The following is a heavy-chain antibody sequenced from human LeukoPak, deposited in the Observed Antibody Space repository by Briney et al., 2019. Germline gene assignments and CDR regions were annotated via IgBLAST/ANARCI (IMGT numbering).Heavy chain of an antibody. J-gene: IGHJ4*02. CDR2: FYYSGST. V-gene: IGHV4-39*01. D-gene: IGHD3-10*01. Sequence: PSETLSLTCTVSGGSITSSNYYWGWIRQPPGKGLEWIGSFYYSGSTNYNPSLKSRVTISLDTSKNQFSLKLSSVTAADTAVYYCVYYYGSGSVEYWGQGTLVTVSS. CDR1: GGSITSSNYY. CDR3: VYYYGSGSVEY.